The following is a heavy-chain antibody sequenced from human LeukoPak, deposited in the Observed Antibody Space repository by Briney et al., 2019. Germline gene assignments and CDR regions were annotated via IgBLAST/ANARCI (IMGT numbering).Heavy chain of an antibody. J-gene: IGHJ5*02. Sequence: SQTLSLTCTVSGGSISSGDYYWSWIRQPPGKGLEWIGYIYYSGSTYYNPSLKSRVTISVDTSKNQFSLKLSSVTAADTAVYYCARALEGLRGDNWFDPWGQGTLVTVSS. V-gene: IGHV4-30-4*01. CDR2: IYYSGST. CDR3: ARALEGLRGDNWFDP. CDR1: GGSISSGDYY. D-gene: IGHD3-3*01.